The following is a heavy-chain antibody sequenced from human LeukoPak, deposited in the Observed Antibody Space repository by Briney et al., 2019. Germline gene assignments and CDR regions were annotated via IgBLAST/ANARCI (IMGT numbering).Heavy chain of an antibody. Sequence: APVKVSCKASGYTFTSYGISWVRQAPGQGLEWMGWISAYNGNTNYAQKLQGRVTMTTDTSTSTAYMELRSLRSDDTAVYYCARVNYDFWSGYYHQNYYFDYWGQGTLVTVSS. J-gene: IGHJ4*02. CDR2: ISAYNGNT. CDR1: GYTFTSYG. D-gene: IGHD3-3*01. V-gene: IGHV1-18*01. CDR3: ARVNYDFWSGYYHQNYYFDY.